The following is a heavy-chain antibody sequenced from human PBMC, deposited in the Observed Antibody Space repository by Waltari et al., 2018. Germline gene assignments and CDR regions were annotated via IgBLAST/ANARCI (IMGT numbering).Heavy chain of an antibody. CDR1: GGSISSYY. CDR2: IYYSGRT. Sequence: QVQLQESGPGLVKPSETLSLTCTVSGGSISSYYWRWIRQPPGKGLEWFGYIYYSGRTNYNPSLKSRVTISVDTSKNQFSLKLSSVTAADTAVYYCARDRGYDFWSGYYLVGGNNWFDPWGQGTLVTVSS. J-gene: IGHJ5*02. CDR3: ARDRGYDFWSGYYLVGGNNWFDP. D-gene: IGHD3-3*01. V-gene: IGHV4-59*01.